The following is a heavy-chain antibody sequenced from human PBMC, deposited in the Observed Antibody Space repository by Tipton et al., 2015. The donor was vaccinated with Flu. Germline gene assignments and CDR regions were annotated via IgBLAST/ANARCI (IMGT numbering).Heavy chain of an antibody. V-gene: IGHV3-53*01. CDR1: GFTLSSYW. D-gene: IGHD2-2*01. CDR2: IYSSDST. CDR3: AKRYCSSSTCYIPDAFDT. J-gene: IGHJ3*02. Sequence: SLRLSCAASGFTLSSYWMSWVRQAPGKGLEWVSVIYSSDSTSYADSVRGRFTLSRDNSRNTLYLQMNDLRVEDTAVYYCAKRYCSSSTCYIPDAFDTWGQGTMVTVSS.